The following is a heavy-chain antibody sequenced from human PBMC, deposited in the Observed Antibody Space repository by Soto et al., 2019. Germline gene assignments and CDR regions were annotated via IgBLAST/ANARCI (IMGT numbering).Heavy chain of an antibody. CDR2: IYYSGST. Sequence: SETLSLTCTVSGGSISSSSYYWGWIRQPPGKGLEWIGSIYYSGSTYYNPSLKSRVTISVDTSKNQFSLKLSSVTAAETSVYYCARQFRSIAARPGTYYGMDVWGQGTTVT. J-gene: IGHJ6*02. D-gene: IGHD6-6*01. V-gene: IGHV4-39*01. CDR3: ARQFRSIAARPGTYYGMDV. CDR1: GGSISSSSYY.